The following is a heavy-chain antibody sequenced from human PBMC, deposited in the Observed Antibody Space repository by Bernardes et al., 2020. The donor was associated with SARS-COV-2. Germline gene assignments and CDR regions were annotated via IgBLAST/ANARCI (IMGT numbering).Heavy chain of an antibody. Sequence: GGSLRLSCAASGFTVSSNYMSWVRQAPGKGLEWVSVIYSGGSTYYADSVKGRFTISRDNSKNTLYLQMNSLRAEDTAVYYCARELQGQLTQGYYYYGDAFDYWGQGTLVTVSS. D-gene: IGHD4-17*01. CDR3: ARELQGQLTQGYYYYGDAFDY. CDR2: IYSGGST. CDR1: GFTVSSNY. V-gene: IGHV3-53*01. J-gene: IGHJ4*02.